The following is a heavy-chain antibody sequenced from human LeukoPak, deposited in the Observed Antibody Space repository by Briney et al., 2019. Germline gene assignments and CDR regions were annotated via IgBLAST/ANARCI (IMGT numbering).Heavy chain of an antibody. J-gene: IGHJ4*02. V-gene: IGHV3-53*01. CDR1: GFTVSSNY. CDR3: ARDNPYCGGDCYSF. CDR2: IYSGGST. Sequence: GGSLRLSCAASGFTVSSNYMSWVRQAPGKGLEWVSVIYSGGSTYYADSVKGRFTISRDNSKNTLYLQMNSLRAEDTAVYYCARDNPYCGGDCYSFWGQGTMVTVSS. D-gene: IGHD2-21*01.